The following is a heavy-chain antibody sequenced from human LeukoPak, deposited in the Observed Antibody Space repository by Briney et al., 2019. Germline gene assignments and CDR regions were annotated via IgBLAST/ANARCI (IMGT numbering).Heavy chain of an antibody. D-gene: IGHD6-6*01. V-gene: IGHV1-69*06. CDR2: IIPIFGTA. Sequence: GASVKVSCKASGGTFSSYAISWVRQAPGQGLEWMGGIIPIFGTANYAQKFQGRVTITADKSTSTAYMELSSLRSEDTAVYYCARDLVEYSSSWERFGYYYYYMDVWGKGTTVTVSS. CDR1: GGTFSSYA. J-gene: IGHJ6*03. CDR3: ARDLVEYSSSWERFGYYYYYMDV.